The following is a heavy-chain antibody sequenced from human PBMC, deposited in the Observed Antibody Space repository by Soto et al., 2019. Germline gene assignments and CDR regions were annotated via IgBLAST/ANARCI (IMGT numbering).Heavy chain of an antibody. J-gene: IGHJ4*02. CDR1: GYTFTSYG. CDR2: ISAYNGNT. D-gene: IGHD2-21*02. V-gene: IGHV1-18*01. Sequence: ASVKVSCKASGYTFTSYGISWVRQAPGQGLEWMGWISAYNGNTNYAQKLQGRVTMTTDTSTSTAYMELRSLRSDDTAVYYCARGLLAFCGGDCNFPDYWGRGPLVPVSS. CDR3: ARGLLAFCGGDCNFPDY.